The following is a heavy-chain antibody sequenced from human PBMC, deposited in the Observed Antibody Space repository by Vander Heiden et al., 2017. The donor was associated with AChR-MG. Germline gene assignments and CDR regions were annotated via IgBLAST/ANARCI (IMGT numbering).Heavy chain of an antibody. D-gene: IGHD2-21*02. Sequence: QVQLQQWGAGLLKPSETLSLTCAVYGGSFSGSYWSWIRQPPGKGLEWIGEINHSGSTNYNPSLKSRVTISVDTSKNQFSLKLSSVTAADTAVYYCASNYCGGDCYTLYWGQGTLVTVSS. CDR2: INHSGST. CDR3: ASNYCGGDCYTLY. J-gene: IGHJ4*02. CDR1: GGSFSGSY. V-gene: IGHV4-34*01.